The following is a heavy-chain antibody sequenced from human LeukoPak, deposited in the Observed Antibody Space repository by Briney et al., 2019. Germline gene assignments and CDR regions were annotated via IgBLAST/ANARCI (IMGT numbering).Heavy chain of an antibody. CDR1: GYTFTGYY. CDR3: ARGGKLPPMVNFDY. V-gene: IGHV1-2*06. D-gene: IGHD5-18*01. Sequence: ASVKVSCKASGYTFTGYYMHWVRQAPGQGLEWMGRINPNSGGTNYAQKFQGRVTMTRDMSISTAYMELSRLRSDDTAVYYCARGGKLPPMVNFDYWGQGTLVTVSS. CDR2: INPNSGGT. J-gene: IGHJ4*02.